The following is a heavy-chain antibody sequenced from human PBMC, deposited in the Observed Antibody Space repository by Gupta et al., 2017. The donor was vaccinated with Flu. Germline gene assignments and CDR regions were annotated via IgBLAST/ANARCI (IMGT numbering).Heavy chain of an antibody. D-gene: IGHD2-15*01. CDR1: GGTFSSYA. V-gene: IGHV1-69*01. CDR3: ARGGIVVGGAAENWFDP. J-gene: IGHJ5*02. Sequence: QVQLVQSGAEVKKPGSSVKVSCKAAGGTFSSYAISWVRQAPGQGLEWMGGIIPIFGTANYAKKCQGRVTITADESTSTAYMEMSSLRSEDTAVYYCARGGIVVGGAAENWFDPGGQGTLVTVSS. CDR2: IIPIFGTA.